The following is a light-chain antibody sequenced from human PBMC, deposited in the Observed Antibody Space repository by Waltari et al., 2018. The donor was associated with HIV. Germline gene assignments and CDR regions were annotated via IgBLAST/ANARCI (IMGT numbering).Light chain of an antibody. Sequence: SSELTQDPAVSVALGQTVRITCQGDRLRRYYASWYQQKPGQAPLLGVYGNDKRPSGIPDRFSGSSSGNTASLTITGAQAEDEADYYCNSRDSSGHHLVFATGTTVTVL. CDR2: GND. V-gene: IGLV3-19*01. CDR3: NSRDSSGHHLV. CDR1: RLRRYY. J-gene: IGLJ1*01.